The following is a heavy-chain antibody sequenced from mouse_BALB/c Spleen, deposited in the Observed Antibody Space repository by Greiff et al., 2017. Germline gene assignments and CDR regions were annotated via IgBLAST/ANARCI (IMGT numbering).Heavy chain of an antibody. CDR1: GFTFSSYA. D-gene: IGHD2-2*01. V-gene: IGHV5-9-4*01. Sequence: EVMLVESGGGLVKPGGSLKLSCAASGFTFSSYAMSWVRQSPEKRLEWVAEISSGGSYTYYPDTVTGRFTISRDNAKNTLYLEMSSLRSEDTAMYYCARERGYDVGYFDYWGQGTTLTVSS. J-gene: IGHJ2*01. CDR2: ISSGGSYT. CDR3: ARERGYDVGYFDY.